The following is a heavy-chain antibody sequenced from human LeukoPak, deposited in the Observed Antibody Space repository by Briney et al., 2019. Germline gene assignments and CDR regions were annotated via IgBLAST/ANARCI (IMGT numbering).Heavy chain of an antibody. CDR1: GYTFTSYG. CDR3: ATGGEYRREEALDY. Sequence: ASVKVSFKASGYTFTSYGISWVRRAPGQGLEWMGWISTYNGNSNYEQSLQGRLTMTTDTSTSTAYMELRSLRSDDTALYYCATGGEYRREEALDYWGQGTLVTVSS. CDR2: ISTYNGNS. V-gene: IGHV1-18*01. J-gene: IGHJ4*02. D-gene: IGHD3-16*01.